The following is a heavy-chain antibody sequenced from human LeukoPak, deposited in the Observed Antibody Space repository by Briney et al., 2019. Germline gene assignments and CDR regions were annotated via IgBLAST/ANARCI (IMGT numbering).Heavy chain of an antibody. V-gene: IGHV3-74*01. Sequence: GGSLRLSCAASGFPFSSYAMNWVRQAPGKGLVWVSRIASDGSSTTYADSVKGRFSISRDNAKNTLYLQMNSLRVEDTAVYYCARGRPHGNDYWGQGTLVTVSS. CDR1: GFPFSSYA. J-gene: IGHJ4*02. CDR3: ARGRPHGNDY. CDR2: IASDGSST. D-gene: IGHD4-23*01.